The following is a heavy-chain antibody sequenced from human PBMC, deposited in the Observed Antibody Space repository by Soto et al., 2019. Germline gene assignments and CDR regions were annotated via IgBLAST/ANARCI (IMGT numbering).Heavy chain of an antibody. V-gene: IGHV3-23*01. D-gene: IGHD3-9*01. CDR3: AKGPDYLVNGFDP. CDR2: IFSGMGNT. J-gene: IGHJ5*02. Sequence: GGSLRLSCSASGFTINTYTMGWVRLAPGKGLEWVSTIFSGMGNTKYADSVKGRFTISRDNSKNTMYLQMNSLRAEDTVVYYCAKGPDYLVNGFDPWGQGTLVTVSS. CDR1: GFTINTYT.